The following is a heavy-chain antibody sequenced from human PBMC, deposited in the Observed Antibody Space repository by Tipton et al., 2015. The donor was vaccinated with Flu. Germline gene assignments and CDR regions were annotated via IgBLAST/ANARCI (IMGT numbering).Heavy chain of an antibody. V-gene: IGHV3-30*02. CDR2: IRFDETYK. J-gene: IGHJ4*02. CDR3: ARDKLVGATKFDY. CDR1: GFTFSNFG. Sequence: SLRLSCVTSGFTFSNFGMHWVRQAPGKGLEWVAFIRFDETYKYADSVKGRFTISRDNAKNSLYLQMNSLRAEDTAVYYCARDKLVGATKFDYWGQGILVTVSS. D-gene: IGHD1-26*01.